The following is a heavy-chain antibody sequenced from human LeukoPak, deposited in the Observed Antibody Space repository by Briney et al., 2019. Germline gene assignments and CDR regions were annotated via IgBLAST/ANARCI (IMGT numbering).Heavy chain of an antibody. V-gene: IGHV4-4*07. D-gene: IGHD3-16*01. CDR3: AAASRRRGDRALDC. J-gene: IGHJ4*02. CDR2: IYGGGGS. CDR1: GDSVSESY. Sequence: PSETLSLTCTVSGDSVSESYWNWIRRPAGKGLEWIGRIYGGGGSHYNPSLESRVTMSVDTSKNQFSLNLNSLTAADTAVYYCAAASRRRGDRALDCWGQGIPVIVSS.